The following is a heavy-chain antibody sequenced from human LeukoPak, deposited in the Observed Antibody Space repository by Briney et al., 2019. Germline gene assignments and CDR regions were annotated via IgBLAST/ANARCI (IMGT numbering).Heavy chain of an antibody. CDR3: ASDSGYDYYFDY. CDR2: ISISSNYI. J-gene: IGHJ4*02. CDR1: GFTFSRYS. D-gene: IGHD5-12*01. V-gene: IGHV3-21*01. Sequence: AGGSLRLSCAASGFTFSRYSMNWVRQAPGKGLEWVSSISISSNYIYYPDSLKGRFTISRDNAKNSLYLQMNSLRAEDTAVYYCASDSGYDYYFDYWGQGTLVTVSS.